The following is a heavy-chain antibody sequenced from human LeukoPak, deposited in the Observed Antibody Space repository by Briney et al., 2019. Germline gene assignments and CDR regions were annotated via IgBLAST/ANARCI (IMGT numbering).Heavy chain of an antibody. V-gene: IGHV1-8*03. D-gene: IGHD3-16*02. J-gene: IGHJ3*02. CDR2: MNPNSGNT. CDR1: GYTFTSYD. CDR3: ARVGPLYGSDAFDI. Sequence: GASVKVSCKASGYTFTSYDINWVRQATGQGLEWMGWMNPNSGNTGYAQKFQGRVTITRNTSISTAYMELSSLRSEDTAVYYCARVGPLYGSDAFDIWGQGTMVTVSS.